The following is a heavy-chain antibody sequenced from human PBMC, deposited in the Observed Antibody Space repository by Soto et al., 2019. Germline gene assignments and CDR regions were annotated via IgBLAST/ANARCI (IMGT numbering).Heavy chain of an antibody. CDR2: ISYDGSNK. D-gene: IGHD3-16*01. J-gene: IGHJ4*02. CDR1: GFTFSSYA. CDR3: ARVTFGGVIIESFDY. Sequence: QVQLVESGGGVVQPGRSLRLSCAASGFTFSSYAMHWVRQAPGKGLEWVAVISYDGSNKYYADSVKGRFTISRDNSKNALYLQMNSLRGEDTAVYYCARVTFGGVIIESFDYWGQGTLVTVSS. V-gene: IGHV3-30-3*01.